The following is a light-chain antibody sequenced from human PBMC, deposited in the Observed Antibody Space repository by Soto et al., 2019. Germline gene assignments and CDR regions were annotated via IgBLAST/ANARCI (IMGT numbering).Light chain of an antibody. V-gene: IGKV1-39*01. CDR2: DGS. Sequence: DIQMTQSPSSLSASVGETVTITCRASQSISRYLNWYQQKPGKAPNLLINDGSSFQSGVPSRFSGGGSGTDFTRTIIGLQPEDFATYYCQQSHSTPYTFGQGTKLQIK. CDR1: QSISRY. J-gene: IGKJ2*01. CDR3: QQSHSTPYT.